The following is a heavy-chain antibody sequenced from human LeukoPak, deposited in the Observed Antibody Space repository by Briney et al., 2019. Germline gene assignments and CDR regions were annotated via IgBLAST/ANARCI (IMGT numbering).Heavy chain of an antibody. J-gene: IGHJ3*02. V-gene: IGHV3-23*01. CDR1: GFTLSSYA. CDR3: ATTQWLVDAFDI. Sequence: GGSLRLSCAASGFTLSSYAMSWVRQAPGKGLEWVSAISGSGGSTYYADSVKGRFTISRDNSKNTLYLQMNSLRAEDTAVYYCATTQWLVDAFDIWGQGTMVTVSS. D-gene: IGHD6-19*01. CDR2: ISGSGGST.